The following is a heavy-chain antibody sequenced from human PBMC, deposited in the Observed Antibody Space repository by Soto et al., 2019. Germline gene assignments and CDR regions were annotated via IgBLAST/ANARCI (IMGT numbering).Heavy chain of an antibody. CDR3: ARNGVYKYCSGGSCYGSAYFDY. D-gene: IGHD2-15*01. CDR1: GGSISSGGYY. V-gene: IGHV4-31*02. Sequence: PSETLSLTCTVSGGSISSGGYYWSWIRQHPGKGLEWIGYIYYSGSTYYNPSLKSRVTISVDTSKNQFSLKLSSVTAADTAVYYCARNGVYKYCSGGSCYGSAYFDYWGQGTLVTVSS. CDR2: IYYSGST. J-gene: IGHJ4*02.